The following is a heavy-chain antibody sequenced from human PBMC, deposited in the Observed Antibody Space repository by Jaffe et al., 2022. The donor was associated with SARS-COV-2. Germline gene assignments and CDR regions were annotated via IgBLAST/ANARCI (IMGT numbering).Heavy chain of an antibody. Sequence: EVKLLESGGGLAQPGGSLRLSCVASGVTFANKGMSWVRQAPGKGLEWVSVIGGNGGNTFYGDSVKGRFTISRDNSKNTLFLQMNSLSAEDTAVYYCATNKYGSGSYWCMDVWGQGTTVTVSS. CDR1: GVTFANKG. CDR2: IGGNGGNT. CDR3: ATNKYGSGSYWCMDV. V-gene: IGHV3-23*01. D-gene: IGHD3-10*01. J-gene: IGHJ6*02.